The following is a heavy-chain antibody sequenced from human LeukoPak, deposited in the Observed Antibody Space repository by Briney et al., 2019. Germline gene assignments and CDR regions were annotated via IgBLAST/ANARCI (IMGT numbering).Heavy chain of an antibody. J-gene: IGHJ3*02. CDR3: ARVQGYCSSSTCYFDAFDI. Sequence: GGSLRLSCAASGFIFDDYAVHWVRQAPGKGLEWVSSISSSSSFIYYADSVRGRFTISRDNAKNSLFLQMNSLRAEDTAMFYCARVQGYCSSSTCYFDAFDIWGQGTMVTVSS. D-gene: IGHD2-2*01. CDR2: ISSSSSFI. CDR1: GFIFDDYA. V-gene: IGHV3-21*01.